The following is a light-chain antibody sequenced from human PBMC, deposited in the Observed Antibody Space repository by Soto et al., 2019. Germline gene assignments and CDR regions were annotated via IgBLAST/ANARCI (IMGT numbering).Light chain of an antibody. V-gene: IGKV3-11*01. CDR3: QQRSNWPPLYI. Sequence: EIELTQSPATLSLTPGERATLSCRASQSVSSYLAWYQQKPGQAPRLLIYDASNRATGIPARFSGSGSGTDFTLTISSLEPEDFAVYYCQQRSNWPPLYIFGQGTKLEIK. J-gene: IGKJ2*01. CDR2: DAS. CDR1: QSVSSY.